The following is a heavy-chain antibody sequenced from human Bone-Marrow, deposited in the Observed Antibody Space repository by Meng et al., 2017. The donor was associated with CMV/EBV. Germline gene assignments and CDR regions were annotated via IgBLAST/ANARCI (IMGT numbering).Heavy chain of an antibody. V-gene: IGHV3-30-3*01. CDR3: ARLWGTAFDY. CDR2: ISYDGSNE. CDR1: GFTFSSYA. Sequence: GESLKISCAASGFTFSSYAMHWVRQAPGKGLEWVAVISYDGSNEYYADSVKGRFSISRDNSKNTLYLQMNSLRAEDTAVYYCARLWGTAFDYWGQGTLVTVSS. D-gene: IGHD3-16*01. J-gene: IGHJ4*02.